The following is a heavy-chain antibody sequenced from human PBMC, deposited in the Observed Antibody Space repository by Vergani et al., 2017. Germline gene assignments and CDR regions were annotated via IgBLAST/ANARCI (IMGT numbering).Heavy chain of an antibody. CDR3: ATGIDGDYLYYYYGMDV. D-gene: IGHD4-17*01. J-gene: IGHJ6*02. V-gene: IGHV5-10-1*03. Sequence: EVQLVQSGAEVKTPGESLRISCKGSGYSFTSYWISWVRQMPGKGLEWMGRIDPSDSYTNYSPSFQGHVTISADKAISTAYLQWSSLKASDTAMYYCATGIDGDYLYYYYGMDVWGQGTTVTVSS. CDR1: GYSFTSYW. CDR2: IDPSDSYT.